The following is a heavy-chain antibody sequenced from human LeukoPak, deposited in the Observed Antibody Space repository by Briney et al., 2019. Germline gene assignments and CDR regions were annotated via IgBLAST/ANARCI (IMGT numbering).Heavy chain of an antibody. CDR3: ARVGGYSSPNWFDP. D-gene: IGHD6-13*01. CDR1: GGSFSGYY. J-gene: IGHJ5*02. V-gene: IGHV4-34*01. CDR2: INHSGST. Sequence: SETLSLTCAVYGGSFSGYYWSWIRQPPGKGLEWIGEINHSGSTNYNPSLKSRVTISVDTSKNQSSLKLSSVTAADTAVYYCARVGGYSSPNWFDPWGQGTLVTVSS.